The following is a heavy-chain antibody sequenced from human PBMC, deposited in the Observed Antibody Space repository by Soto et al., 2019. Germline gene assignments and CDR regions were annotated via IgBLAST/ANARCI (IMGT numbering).Heavy chain of an antibody. D-gene: IGHD3-10*01. CDR2: VNPILSMS. V-gene: IGHV1-69*04. CDR1: GDTFSFYS. J-gene: IGHJ4*02. CDR3: ATSYGSGYRAFDY. Sequence: QVQLVQSGAEVKRPGSSVKVSCKASGDTFSFYSINWVRQAPGLGLEWMGRVNPILSMSNYAQRFQGRVTMTGDKYTSTAYMELSGLRSEDTAMYYCATSYGSGYRAFDYWGQGALVTVSS.